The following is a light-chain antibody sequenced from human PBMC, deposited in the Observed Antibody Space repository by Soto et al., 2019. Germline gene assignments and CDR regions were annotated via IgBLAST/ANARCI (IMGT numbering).Light chain of an antibody. CDR1: QSVSSY. CDR2: DAS. J-gene: IGKJ1*01. Sequence: EIVLTQSPATLSSFPGDRVTLSCRASQSVSSYLAWYQQKPGQAPRLLIYDASNRATGIPARFSGSGSGTEFTLTISRLEPEDFAVYYCQQYGSSSWTFGQGTKVDIK. V-gene: IGKV3-11*01. CDR3: QQYGSSSWT.